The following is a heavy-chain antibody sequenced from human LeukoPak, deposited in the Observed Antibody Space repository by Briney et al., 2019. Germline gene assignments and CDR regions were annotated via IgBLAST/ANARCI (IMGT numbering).Heavy chain of an antibody. J-gene: IGHJ4*02. D-gene: IGHD3-3*01. CDR2: MNPNSGNT. V-gene: IGHV1-8*01. CDR3: ARGLGDDFWSGYYSFGY. Sequence: ASVKVSCKASGYTFTSYDINWVRQATGQGLEWMGWMNPNSGNTGYAQKFQGRVTMTRNTSISTAYMELSSLRSEDTAVYYCARGLGDDFWSGYYSFGYWGQGTLVTVSS. CDR1: GYTFTSYD.